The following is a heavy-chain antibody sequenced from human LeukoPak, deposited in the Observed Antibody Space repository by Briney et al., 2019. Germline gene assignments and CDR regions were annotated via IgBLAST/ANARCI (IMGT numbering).Heavy chain of an antibody. Sequence: ASVKVSCKASGGTFSSYAISWVRQAPGQGLEWMGWISAYNGNTNYAQKLQGRVTMTTDTSTSTAYMELRSLRSDDTAVYYCARGDWNDVGDAFDIWGQGTMVTVSS. V-gene: IGHV1-18*01. CDR2: ISAYNGNT. D-gene: IGHD1-1*01. J-gene: IGHJ3*02. CDR1: GGTFSSYA. CDR3: ARGDWNDVGDAFDI.